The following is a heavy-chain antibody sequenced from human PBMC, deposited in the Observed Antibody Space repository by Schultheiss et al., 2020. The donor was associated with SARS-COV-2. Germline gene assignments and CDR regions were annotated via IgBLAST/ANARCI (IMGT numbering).Heavy chain of an antibody. D-gene: IGHD6-19*01. CDR1: GGSISSGGYY. Sequence: ETLSLTCTVSGGSISSGGYYWSWIRQHPGKALEWLAHIFSNDEKSYSTSLKSRLTISKDTSKNQVVLTMTNMDPVDTATYYCARLPTYSSGWSEDYWGQGTLVTVSS. V-gene: IGHV2-26*01. CDR3: ARLPTYSSGWSEDY. CDR2: IFSNDEK. J-gene: IGHJ4*02.